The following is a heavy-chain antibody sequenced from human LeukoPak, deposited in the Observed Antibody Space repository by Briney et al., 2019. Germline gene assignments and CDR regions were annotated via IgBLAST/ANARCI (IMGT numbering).Heavy chain of an antibody. CDR1: GGSISSGSYY. J-gene: IGHJ2*01. D-gene: IGHD6-6*01. CDR3: ARDPSSIAAPSVAWYFDL. CDR2: IYTSGST. Sequence: SQTLSLTCTVSGGSISSGSYYWSWIRQPAGKGLEWIGRIYTSGSTNYNPSLKGRVTISVDTSKNQFSLKLSSVTAADTAVYYCARDPSSIAAPSVAWYFDLWGRGTLVTVSS. V-gene: IGHV4-61*02.